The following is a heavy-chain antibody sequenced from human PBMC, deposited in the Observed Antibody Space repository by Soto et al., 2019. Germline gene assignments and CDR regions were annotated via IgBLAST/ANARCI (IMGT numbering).Heavy chain of an antibody. D-gene: IGHD2-15*01. CDR1: GFSLSTSGVG. Sequence: QITLKESGPTLVKPTQTLTLTCTFSGFSLSTSGVGVGWIRQPPGKALEWLAVIYWDDDKGYSPSLKNRLTITKDTSKNQVVLTMTNXXXVDTATYYCAHTVGLVVVTSEDEYFQHWGQGTQVTVSS. CDR2: IYWDDDK. CDR3: AHTVGLVVVTSEDEYFQH. V-gene: IGHV2-5*02. J-gene: IGHJ1*01.